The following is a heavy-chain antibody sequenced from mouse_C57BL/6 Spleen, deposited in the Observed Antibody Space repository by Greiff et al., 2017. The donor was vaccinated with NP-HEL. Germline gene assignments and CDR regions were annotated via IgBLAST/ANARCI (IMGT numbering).Heavy chain of an antibody. CDR3: ARERLPYAMDY. J-gene: IGHJ4*01. CDR2: ISYDGSN. Sequence: DVQLQESGPGLVKPSQSLSLTCSVTGYSITSGYYWNWIRQFPGNKLEWMGYISYDGSNNYNPSLKNRISITRDTSKNQFFLKLNSVTTEDTATYYCARERLPYAMDYWGQGTSVTVSS. V-gene: IGHV3-6*01. CDR1: GYSITSGYY. D-gene: IGHD2-2*01.